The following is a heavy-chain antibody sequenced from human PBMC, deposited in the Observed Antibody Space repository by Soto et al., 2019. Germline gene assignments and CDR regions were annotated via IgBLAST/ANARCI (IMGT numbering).Heavy chain of an antibody. CDR2: IWYDGSNK. CDR3: AREGSCGGDCYDY. Sequence: QVQLVESGGGVVQPGRSLRLSCAASGFTFSSYGMHWVRQAPGKGLEWVAVIWYDGSNKYYADSVKGRFTISRDNSKNTLYLQRNSLRAEDTAVYYCAREGSCGGDCYDYWGQGTLVTVSS. V-gene: IGHV3-33*01. J-gene: IGHJ4*02. CDR1: GFTFSSYG. D-gene: IGHD2-21*01.